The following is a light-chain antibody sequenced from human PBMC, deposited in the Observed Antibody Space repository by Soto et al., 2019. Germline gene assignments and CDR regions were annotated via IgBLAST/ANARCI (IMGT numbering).Light chain of an antibody. CDR2: GAS. CDR1: QSVSGN. CDR3: PQYNNWPSWT. Sequence: EIVMTQSPATLSVSPGERATLSCRASQSVSGNLAWYQQKPGQAPRLLMYGASTRATGIPARFSGSGSGTEFTLTISSLQSEDFAVYYCPQYNNWPSWTFGQGTKVEIK. J-gene: IGKJ1*01. V-gene: IGKV3-15*01.